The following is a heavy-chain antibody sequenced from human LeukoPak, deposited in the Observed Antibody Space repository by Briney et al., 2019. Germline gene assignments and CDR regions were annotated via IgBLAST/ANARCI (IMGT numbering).Heavy chain of an antibody. D-gene: IGHD3-22*01. V-gene: IGHV4-59*01. CDR2: IYYSGST. CDR3: AKYYYDSSGYFDY. Sequence: KPSETLSLTCTVSGGSISSYYWSWIRQPPGKGLEWIGYIYYSGSTNYNPSLKSRVTISVDTSKNQFSLKLSSVTAADTAVYYCAKYYYDSSGYFDYWGQGTLVTVSS. J-gene: IGHJ4*02. CDR1: GGSISSYY.